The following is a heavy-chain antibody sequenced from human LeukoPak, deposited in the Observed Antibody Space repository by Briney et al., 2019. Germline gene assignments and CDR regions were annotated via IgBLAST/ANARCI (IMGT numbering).Heavy chain of an antibody. J-gene: IGHJ3*01. CDR2: IKQDGGEK. CDR3: AREDYYGSGNYVAWGGPFDV. D-gene: IGHD3-10*01. V-gene: IGHV3-7*01. CDR1: GFPFSSYW. Sequence: PGGSLRLSCAASGFPFSSYWMTWVRQAPGKGLEWVANIKQDGGEKYYVDSVKGRFTISRDNAKNSVYLQMNSQRAEDTAAYYCAREDYYGSGNYVAWGGPFDVWGQGTTVTVSS.